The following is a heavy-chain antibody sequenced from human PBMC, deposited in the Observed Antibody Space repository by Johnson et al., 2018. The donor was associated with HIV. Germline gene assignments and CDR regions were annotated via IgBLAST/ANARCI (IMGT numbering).Heavy chain of an antibody. CDR1: GFTFSSYA. V-gene: IGHV3-11*04. CDR3: ARDLVYGVNFRAFDI. J-gene: IGHJ3*02. D-gene: IGHD4-23*01. Sequence: QVQLVESGGGVVQPGRSLRLSCAASGFTFSSYAMSWIRQAPGKGLEWVSYISSSGSTIYYADSVKGRFTISRDNAKNSLYLQMNSLRDEDTAVYYCARDLVYGVNFRAFDIWGQGTMVTVSS. CDR2: ISSSGSTI.